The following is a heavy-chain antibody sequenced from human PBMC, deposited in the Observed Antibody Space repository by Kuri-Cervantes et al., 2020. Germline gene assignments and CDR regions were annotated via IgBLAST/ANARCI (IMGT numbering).Heavy chain of an antibody. CDR1: GFTFSSYT. J-gene: IGHJ4*02. CDR2: ISSSSSYI. Sequence: GGSLRLSCAASGFTFSSYTMNWVRQAPGKGLEWVSSISSSSSYIYYADSMKGRFTISRDNAKNSLYLQMNSLRVEDTALYYCARVFGGTLEDHYDRSGYYDYWGQGTLVTVSS. V-gene: IGHV3-21*04. D-gene: IGHD3-22*01. CDR3: ARVFGGTLEDHYDRSGYYDY.